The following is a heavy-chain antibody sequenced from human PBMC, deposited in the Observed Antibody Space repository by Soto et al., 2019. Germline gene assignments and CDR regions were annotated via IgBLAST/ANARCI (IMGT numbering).Heavy chain of an antibody. Sequence: QVQLVESGGGVVQPGRSLRLSCAASGFTFSSYGMHWVRQAPGKGLEWVAFISYDGSNKYYADSVKGRFTISRDNSKNTLYLQLNSLRAEDTAVYYCAKDSHGYGYGYVSYWGQGTLVTVSS. CDR3: AKDSHGYGYGYVSY. J-gene: IGHJ4*02. V-gene: IGHV3-30*18. D-gene: IGHD5-18*01. CDR1: GFTFSSYG. CDR2: ISYDGSNK.